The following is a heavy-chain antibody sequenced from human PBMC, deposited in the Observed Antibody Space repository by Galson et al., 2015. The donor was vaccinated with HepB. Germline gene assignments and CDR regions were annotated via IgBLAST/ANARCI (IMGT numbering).Heavy chain of an antibody. CDR1: GFTFSSYS. J-gene: IGHJ5*02. V-gene: IGHV3-21*01. CDR3: ARAHYDILTGRPSVRGDNWFDP. CDR2: ISSSSSYI. D-gene: IGHD3-9*01. Sequence: SLRLSCAASGFTFSSYSMNRVRQAPGKGLEWVSSISSSSSYIYYADSVKGRFTISRDNAKNSLYLQMNSLRAEDTAVYYCARAHYDILTGRPSVRGDNWFDPWGQGTLVTVSS.